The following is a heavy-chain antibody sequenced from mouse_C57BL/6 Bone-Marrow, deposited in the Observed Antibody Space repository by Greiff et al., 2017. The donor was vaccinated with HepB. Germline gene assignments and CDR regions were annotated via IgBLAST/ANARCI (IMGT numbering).Heavy chain of an antibody. J-gene: IGHJ4*01. D-gene: IGHD2-4*01. CDR2: IYPGSGST. Sequence: QVQLQQPGAELVKPGASVKMSCKASGYTFTSYWITWVKQRPGQGLEWIGDIYPGSGSTNYNEKFKSKATLTVDTSSSTAYMQLSSLTSEDSAVYYCARWEGYDYDGSHYMDYWGQGTSVTVSS. V-gene: IGHV1-55*01. CDR1: GYTFTSYW. CDR3: ARWEGYDYDGSHYMDY.